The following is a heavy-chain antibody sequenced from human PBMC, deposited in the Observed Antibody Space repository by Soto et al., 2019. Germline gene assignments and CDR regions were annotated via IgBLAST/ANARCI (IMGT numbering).Heavy chain of an antibody. J-gene: IGHJ5*02. CDR2: IDWEDDK. CDR3: AKDGNPIPYLNGYYRLGWFDP. D-gene: IGHD3-9*01. V-gene: IGHV2-70*02. Sequence: VATLVNPTQSFTLTCPFAGFSLSTSGMCVSWIRQSPGKALECLALIDWEDDKYYSTSVKTRLTISRDNSKNTRYLQMNSLRAEDTAVYHCAKDGNPIPYLNGYYRLGWFDPWGQGTLVTASS. CDR1: GFSLSTSGMC.